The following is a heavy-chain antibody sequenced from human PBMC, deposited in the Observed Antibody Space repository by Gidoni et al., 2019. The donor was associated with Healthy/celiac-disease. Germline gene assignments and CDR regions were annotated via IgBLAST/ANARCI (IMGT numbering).Heavy chain of an antibody. J-gene: IGHJ5*02. CDR3: AKDHLPRGSYSLCWFDP. V-gene: IGHV3-30*18. D-gene: IGHD3-10*01. CDR2: ISYERSNK. Sequence: QVRLVDAGGGVVRAGRSLRLPCAASGVIFSRCGMHWVRQAPGKGLEWVAVISYERSNKYYADSVKGRFTISRDNSKNTLYLQMNSLRAEDTAVYYCAKDHLPRGSYSLCWFDPWGQGTLVTVSS. CDR1: GVIFSRCG.